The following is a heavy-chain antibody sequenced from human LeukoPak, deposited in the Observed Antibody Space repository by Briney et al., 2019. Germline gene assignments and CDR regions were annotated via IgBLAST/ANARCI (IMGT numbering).Heavy chain of an antibody. D-gene: IGHD2-2*01. Sequence: ASVKVSCKDSGGTFSSYAISWVRQAPGQGLERMGGIFTTFGTANYAQKLQVRVTITADKSTSTAYMELSSLRSEDTAVYYCARPATPGGLYFFDYWGQGTLVTVSS. CDR1: GGTFSSYA. J-gene: IGHJ4*02. CDR3: ARPATPGGLYFFDY. V-gene: IGHV1-69*06. CDR2: IFTTFGTA.